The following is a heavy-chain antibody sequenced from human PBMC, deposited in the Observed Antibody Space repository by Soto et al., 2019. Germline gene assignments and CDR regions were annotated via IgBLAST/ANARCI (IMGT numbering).Heavy chain of an antibody. D-gene: IGHD4-17*01. J-gene: IGHJ6*02. CDR1: GFTVSSNY. CDR3: ARDNGFYGDYDYYYYGMDV. Sequence: PGGSLRLSCAASGFTVSSNYMSWVRQAPGKGLEWVSVIYSGGSTYYADSVKGRFTISRDNSKNTLYLQMNSLRAEDTAVYYCARDNGFYGDYDYYYYGMDVWGQGTTVTV. CDR2: IYSGGST. V-gene: IGHV3-53*01.